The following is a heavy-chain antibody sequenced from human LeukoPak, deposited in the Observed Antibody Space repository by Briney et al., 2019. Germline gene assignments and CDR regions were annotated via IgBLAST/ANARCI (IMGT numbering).Heavy chain of an antibody. CDR1: GGSISTYY. V-gene: IGHV4-4*07. Sequence: PSETLSLTCTVSGGSISTYYWNWIRQPTGKGLEWIGRIYTSGSTNYNPSLKSRVTMSVDTSKNQFSLKLSSVTVADTAVYYCARSSNSPSLPNDYWGQGTLVTVSS. D-gene: IGHD6-6*01. CDR2: IYTSGST. J-gene: IGHJ4*02. CDR3: ARSSNSPSLPNDY.